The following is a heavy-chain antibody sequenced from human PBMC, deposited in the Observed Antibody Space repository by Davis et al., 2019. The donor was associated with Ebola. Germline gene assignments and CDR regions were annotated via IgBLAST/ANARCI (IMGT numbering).Heavy chain of an antibody. CDR3: ASGLVPGFDY. V-gene: IGHV4-39*07. CDR2: IYYSGST. CDR1: GGSISSSSYY. J-gene: IGHJ4*02. Sequence: PSETLSLTCTVSGGSISSSSYYWGWIRQPPGKGLEWIGSIYYSGSTNYNPSLKSRVTISVDTSKNQFSLKLSSVTAADTAVYYCASGLVPGFDYWGQGTLVTVSS. D-gene: IGHD6-6*01.